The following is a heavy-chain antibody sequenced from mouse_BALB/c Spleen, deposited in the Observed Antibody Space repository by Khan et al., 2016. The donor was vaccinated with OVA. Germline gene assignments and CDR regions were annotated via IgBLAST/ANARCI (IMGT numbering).Heavy chain of an antibody. Sequence: VQLKESGPGLAAPSQSLSITCTISGFSLTNSGVHWVRQPPGKGLEWLVVIWSDGTTNYNSTLNSRLTITKDNSQSQVFLKMNSLQTDDTAIYFCARQPYYHYNIMDYWGQGTSVTVSS. CDR2: IWSDGTT. V-gene: IGHV2-6-1*01. CDR1: GFSLTNSG. CDR3: ARQPYYHYNIMDY. J-gene: IGHJ4*01. D-gene: IGHD2-10*01.